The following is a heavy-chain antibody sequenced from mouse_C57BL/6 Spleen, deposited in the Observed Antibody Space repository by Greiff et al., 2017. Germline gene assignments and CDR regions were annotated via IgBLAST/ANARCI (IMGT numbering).Heavy chain of an antibody. CDR3: ATTVVTTRDY. V-gene: IGHV1-55*01. CDR2: IYPGSGST. D-gene: IGHD1-1*01. Sequence: VQLQQPGAGLVQPGASVKMSCKASGYTFTSYWITWVKQRPGQGLEWIGDIYPGSGSTNYNEKFKSKATLTVDTASSTAYMQLSSRTSEDSAVYYCATTVVTTRDYWGQGTTLTVSS. CDR1: GYTFTSYW. J-gene: IGHJ2*01.